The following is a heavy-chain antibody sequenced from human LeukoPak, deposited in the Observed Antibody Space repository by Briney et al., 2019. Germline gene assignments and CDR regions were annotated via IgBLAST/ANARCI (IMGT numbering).Heavy chain of an antibody. CDR2: ISSSSSYI. V-gene: IGHV3-21*04. CDR1: GFTFSSYS. Sequence: SGGSLRLSCTASGFTFSSYSMNWVRQAPGKGLEWVSSISSSSSYIYYADSVKGRFTISRDNSKNTLYLQMNRLRAEDTAVYYCAKSGSSSWFLDYWGQGTLVTVSS. D-gene: IGHD6-13*01. CDR3: AKSGSSSWFLDY. J-gene: IGHJ4*02.